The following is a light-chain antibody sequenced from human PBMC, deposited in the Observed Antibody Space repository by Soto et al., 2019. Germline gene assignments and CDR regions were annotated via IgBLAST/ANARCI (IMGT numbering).Light chain of an antibody. J-gene: IGKJ4*01. CDR2: GTS. CDR1: QYVSTTF. Sequence: EIVLTQSPGTLSLSPGERATLSCRASQYVSTTFFAWYQQKPDQAPRLLIYGTSNRATGIPDRFSGSGSGTDFTLTISRPEPEDFAVYYCQQYGSSPLTFGGGTRMEIK. V-gene: IGKV3-20*01. CDR3: QQYGSSPLT.